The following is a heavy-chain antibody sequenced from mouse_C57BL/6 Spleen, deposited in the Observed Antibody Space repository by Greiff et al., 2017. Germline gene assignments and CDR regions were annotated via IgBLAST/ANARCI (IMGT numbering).Heavy chain of an antibody. D-gene: IGHD2-1*01. CDR3: ARVYYGNYASAY. J-gene: IGHJ3*01. V-gene: IGHV1-26*01. CDR1: GYTFTDYY. CDR2: INPNNGGT. Sequence: EVQLQQSGPELVKPGASVKISCKASGYTFTDYYMNWVKQSHGKSLEWIGDINPNNGGTSYNQKFKGKATLTVDKSSSTAYMELRSLTSEDAAVYYCARVYYGNYASAYWGQGTLVTVSA.